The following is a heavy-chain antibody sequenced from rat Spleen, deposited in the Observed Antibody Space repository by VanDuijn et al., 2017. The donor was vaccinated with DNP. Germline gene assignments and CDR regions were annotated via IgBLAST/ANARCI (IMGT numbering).Heavy chain of an antibody. Sequence: EVKLVESGGGLVPPGRSLKLSCAASGFNFNGYWIAWVRQAPGKGLEWIGEINEGGNTMNYAPSLKDKFTISRDNAQNTLYLQINKLGSEDTATYYCARAIPRNLDYWGQGVMVTVSS. CDR3: ARAIPRNLDY. CDR1: GFNFNGYW. CDR2: INEGGNTM. V-gene: IGHV4-2*01. D-gene: IGHD3-8*01. J-gene: IGHJ2*01.